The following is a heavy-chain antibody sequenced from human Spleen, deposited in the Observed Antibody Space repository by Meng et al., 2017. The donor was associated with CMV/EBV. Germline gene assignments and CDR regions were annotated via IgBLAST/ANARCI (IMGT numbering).Heavy chain of an antibody. D-gene: IGHD3-10*01. J-gene: IGHJ4*02. CDR3: ARDYAGAGSSYFEY. V-gene: IGHV1-2*02. CDR1: GYPCTAYY. CDR2: INPHNGDT. Sequence: KSSGYPCTAYYIRWVRQAPGQGLEWMGWINPHNGDTDYAEKFQGRVTLTRDTAITTVHMDLGSLTSDDTAVYYCARDYAGAGSSYFEYWGQGTLVTVSS.